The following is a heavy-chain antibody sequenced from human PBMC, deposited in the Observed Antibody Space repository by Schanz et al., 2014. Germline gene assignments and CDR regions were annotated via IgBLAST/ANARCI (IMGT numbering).Heavy chain of an antibody. Sequence: VQLVESGGGLVQPGGSLRLSCATSGFSFSSYAMSWVRQAPGKGLEWVSYISGSSRTIYYADSMKGRFTVSRDNAENALYLQMNSLRAEDTGLYFCARGGSGSHYRLDYWGQGTLVTDSS. J-gene: IGHJ4*02. D-gene: IGHD1-26*01. CDR1: GFSFSSYA. V-gene: IGHV3-48*01. CDR2: ISGSSRTI. CDR3: ARGGSGSHYRLDY.